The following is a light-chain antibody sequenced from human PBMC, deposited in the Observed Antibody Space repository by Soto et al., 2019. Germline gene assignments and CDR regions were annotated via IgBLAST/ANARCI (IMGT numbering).Light chain of an antibody. V-gene: IGKV1-39*01. CDR3: QQSYSTPVWT. Sequence: DIQMTQSPSSLSASVGDRVTITCRASQSISSYLNWYQQKPGKAPKLLIYAASSLQSGVPSRFSGSGSGTDFTLTIGSLQPEDFATYYCQQSYSTPVWTFGQGTKLEIK. CDR2: AAS. J-gene: IGKJ2*02. CDR1: QSISSY.